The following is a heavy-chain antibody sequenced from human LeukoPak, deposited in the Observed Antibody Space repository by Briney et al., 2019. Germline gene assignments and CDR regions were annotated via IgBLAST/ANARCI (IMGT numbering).Heavy chain of an antibody. V-gene: IGHV1-18*01. D-gene: IGHD3-3*01. CDR1: GYTFTNYG. CDR2: ISANNGST. Sequence: ASVKVSCKASGYTFTNYGISWVRQAPGQGFEWMGRISANNGSTKYAQRFQDRVTMTTDTSTSTAYMELRSLRSDDTAVYYCARVPLYDFWSAYYSFWGQGTLVTVSS. CDR3: ARVPLYDFWSAYYSF. J-gene: IGHJ4*02.